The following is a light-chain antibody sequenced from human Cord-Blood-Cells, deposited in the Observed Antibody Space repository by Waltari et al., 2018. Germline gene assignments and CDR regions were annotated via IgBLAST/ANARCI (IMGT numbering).Light chain of an antibody. Sequence: SALTQPASVSGSPGPSIHISCTGTSSDVGRYHLVPWYQQPPGKAPKPMIYEGSKRPSGVSNRFSGSKSGNTASLTISGLQAEDEADYYCCSYAGSSTLVFGGGTKLTVL. V-gene: IGLV2-23*01. CDR1: SSDVGRYHL. CDR3: CSYAGSSTLV. CDR2: EGS. J-gene: IGLJ2*01.